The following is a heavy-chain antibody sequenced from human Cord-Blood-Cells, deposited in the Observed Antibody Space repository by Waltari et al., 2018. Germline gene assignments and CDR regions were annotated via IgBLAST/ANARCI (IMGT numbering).Heavy chain of an antibody. V-gene: IGHV1-2*04. CDR1: GYTFTGYY. J-gene: IGHJ3*02. D-gene: IGHD3-22*01. Sequence: QVQLVQSGAEVKKHGASVKVSCKASGYTFTGYYMHWVRQAPGQGLEWMGWINPNSGGTNYAQNFQGWVTMTRDTSISTAYMGLSRLRSDETGVYYWARGRDYYDSSGYDAFDIWGQGTMVTVSS. CDR3: ARGRDYYDSSGYDAFDI. CDR2: INPNSGGT.